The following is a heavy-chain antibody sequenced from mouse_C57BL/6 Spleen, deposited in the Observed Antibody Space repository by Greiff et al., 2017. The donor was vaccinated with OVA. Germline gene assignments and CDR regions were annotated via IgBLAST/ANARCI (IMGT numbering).Heavy chain of an antibody. V-gene: IGHV5-4*01. CDR1: GFTFSSYA. D-gene: IGHD2-1*01. CDR2: LSDGGSYT. CDR3: ARDGDYYGNYRYYFDY. J-gene: IGHJ2*01. Sequence: EVKLVESGGGLVKPGGSLKLSCAASGFTFSSYAMSWVRQTPDKRLAWVATLSDGGSYTSYPDNVKGRFTISRDNAKNNLYLQMSHLKSEDTAMYYCARDGDYYGNYRYYFDYWGQGTTLTVSS.